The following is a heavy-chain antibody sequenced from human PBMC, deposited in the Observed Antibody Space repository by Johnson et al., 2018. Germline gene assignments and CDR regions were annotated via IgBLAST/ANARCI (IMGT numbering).Heavy chain of an antibody. D-gene: IGHD1-20*01. CDR2: IGTAGDT. Sequence: EVQLVESGGGLVQPGGSLRLSCAASGLTFSNYDMHWVRQATGKGLEWVSAIGTAGDTFYPGSVKGRFTISRKNAKNSFYLQMDSLTAGDTAGYYCASGYNWNDDYWGQGTLVTVSS. CDR3: ASGYNWNDDY. CDR1: GLTFSNYD. V-gene: IGHV3-13*01. J-gene: IGHJ4*02.